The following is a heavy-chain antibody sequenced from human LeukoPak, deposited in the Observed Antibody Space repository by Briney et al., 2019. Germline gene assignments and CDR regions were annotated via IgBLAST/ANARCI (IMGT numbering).Heavy chain of an antibody. V-gene: IGHV4-4*02. CDR1: GGSISSSNW. Sequence: ASETLSLTCAISGGSISSSNWWSWVRQPPGKGLEWIGEIYHSGSTNYNPSLKSRVTISVDKSKNQFSLKLSSVTAADTAVYYCARDRKRELPHFDHWGQGTLVTVSS. J-gene: IGHJ4*02. CDR2: IYHSGST. D-gene: IGHD1-26*01. CDR3: ARDRKRELPHFDH.